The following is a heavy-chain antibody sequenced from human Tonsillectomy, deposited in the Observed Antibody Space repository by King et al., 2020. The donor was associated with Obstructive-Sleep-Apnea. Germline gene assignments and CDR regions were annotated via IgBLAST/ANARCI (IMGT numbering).Heavy chain of an antibody. CDR1: GGSISSNSYY. CDR3: ARVVLTTYFDQ. D-gene: IGHD1-26*01. J-gene: IGHJ4*02. CDR2: IHYTGST. V-gene: IGHV4-39*07. Sequence: QLQESGPGLAKPSETLSLTCTVVSGGSISSNSYYWGWIRQPPGKGLEWIGTIHYTGSTYYNPSLKSRTTISVDTSKNQFSLQLTSVTAADTAVYYCARVVLTTYFDQWGQGTLVTVSS.